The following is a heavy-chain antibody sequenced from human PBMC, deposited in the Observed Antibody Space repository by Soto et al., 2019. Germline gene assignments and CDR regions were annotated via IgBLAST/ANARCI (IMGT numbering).Heavy chain of an antibody. CDR1: GYTFTSYA. Sequence: ASVKVSCKASGYTFTSYAMHWVRQAPGQRLEWMGWINAGNGNTKYSQKFQGRVTITRDTSASTAYMELSSLRSEDTAVCYCAIGRYYYDSSGYFGLNYYGMDVWGQGATVTVSS. J-gene: IGHJ6*02. CDR2: INAGNGNT. D-gene: IGHD3-22*01. V-gene: IGHV1-3*01. CDR3: AIGRYYYDSSGYFGLNYYGMDV.